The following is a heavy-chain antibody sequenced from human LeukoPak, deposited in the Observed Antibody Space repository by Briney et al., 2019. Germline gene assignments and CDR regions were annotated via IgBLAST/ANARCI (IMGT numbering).Heavy chain of an antibody. D-gene: IGHD6-19*01. CDR1: GFTFSSYA. J-gene: IGHJ6*02. CDR2: INGGGDDT. V-gene: IGHV3-23*01. Sequence: VGSLRLSCAASGFTFSSYAMSWVRQPPGKGPEWVSVINGGGDDTYYADSVKGRFTISRDNSKNTLYLQMTSLGVGDTAVYYCAKEGSSGWYDYYGLEVWGQGTTVTVSS. CDR3: AKEGSSGWYDYYGLEV.